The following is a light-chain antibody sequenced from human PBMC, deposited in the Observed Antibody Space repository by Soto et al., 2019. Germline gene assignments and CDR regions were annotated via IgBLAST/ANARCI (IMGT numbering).Light chain of an antibody. CDR1: QSVSSTS. J-gene: IGKJ5*01. CDR3: QQYGSSPPIT. CDR2: GAS. Sequence: EIVLTQSPGTLSLSPGERATLSCRAIQSVSSTSLAWYQQKPGQAPRLLIYGASSRATGIPDRFSGSGSGTDFTLTISGLEPEDFAVYYCQQYGSSPPITFGQGTRLEIK. V-gene: IGKV3-20*01.